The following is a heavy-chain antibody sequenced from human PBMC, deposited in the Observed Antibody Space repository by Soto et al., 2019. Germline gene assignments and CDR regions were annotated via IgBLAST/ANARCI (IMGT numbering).Heavy chain of an antibody. CDR1: GFTFSSYG. V-gene: IGHV3-30*18. CDR3: AKSRVGATPQPPFDY. J-gene: IGHJ4*02. Sequence: GGSLRLSCAASGFTFSSYGMHWVRQAPGKGLEWVAVISYDGSNKYYADSVKGRFTISRDNSKNTLYLQMNGLRAEDTAVHYCAKSRVGATPQPPFDYWGQGTLVTVSS. CDR2: ISYDGSNK. D-gene: IGHD1-26*01.